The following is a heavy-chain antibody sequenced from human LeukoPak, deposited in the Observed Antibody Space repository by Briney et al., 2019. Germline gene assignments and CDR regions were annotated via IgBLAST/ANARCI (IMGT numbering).Heavy chain of an antibody. CDR2: VYYSGST. V-gene: IGHV4-59*08. J-gene: IGHJ4*02. CDR1: GGSISSYY. CDR3: ARLDRTGSVDYFDY. D-gene: IGHD1/OR15-1a*01. Sequence: SETLSLTCTVSGGSISSYYWSWIRQPPGKGLEWIGYVYYSGSTNYNPSLKSRVTISVDTSKNLFSLKLSSVTAADTAVYYCARLDRTGSVDYFDYWGQGFLVTVSS.